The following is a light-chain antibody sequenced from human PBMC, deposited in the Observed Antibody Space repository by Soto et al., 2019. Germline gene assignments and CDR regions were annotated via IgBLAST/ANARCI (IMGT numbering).Light chain of an antibody. V-gene: IGLV2-14*01. CDR2: EVS. Sequence: QSALTQPASVSGSPGQSITISCTGTSSDVGGYNYVSWYQQHPGKAPKLMIYEVSNRPSEVSHRFSGSKSGNTASLTISGLQAEDEADYSCSSYTSSSTRVFGGGTTLTVL. CDR1: SSDVGGYNY. CDR3: SSYTSSSTRV. J-gene: IGLJ3*02.